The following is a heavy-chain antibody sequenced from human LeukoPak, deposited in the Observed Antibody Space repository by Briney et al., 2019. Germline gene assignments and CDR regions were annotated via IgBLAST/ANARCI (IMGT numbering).Heavy chain of an antibody. Sequence: AGGSLRLSCAASGFTFSSYWMHWVRQAPGKGLVWVSRINSDGSSTSYADSVKGRFTISRDNAKNTLYLQMNSLRAEDTAVYYCAREGMDSSGLDAFDIWGQGTMVTVSS. V-gene: IGHV3-74*01. J-gene: IGHJ3*02. D-gene: IGHD3-22*01. CDR3: AREGMDSSGLDAFDI. CDR2: INSDGSST. CDR1: GFTFSSYW.